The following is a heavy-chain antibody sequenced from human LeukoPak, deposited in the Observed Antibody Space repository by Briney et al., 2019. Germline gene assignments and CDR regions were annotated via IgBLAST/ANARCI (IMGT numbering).Heavy chain of an antibody. V-gene: IGHV3-30-3*01. CDR3: ARDRYSSSPYYFDY. CDR2: ISYDGSNK. J-gene: IGHJ4*02. Sequence: GGSLRLSCAASGFTFSSYAMHWVRQAPGKGLEWVAVISYDGSNKYYADSVKGRFTISRDNSKNTLYMQMNSLSVEDTAVYYCARDRYSSSPYYFDYWGQGTLVTVSS. CDR1: GFTFSSYA. D-gene: IGHD6-13*01.